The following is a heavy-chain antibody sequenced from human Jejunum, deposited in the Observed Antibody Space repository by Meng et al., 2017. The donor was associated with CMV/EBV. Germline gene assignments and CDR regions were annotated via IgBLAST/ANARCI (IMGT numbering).Heavy chain of an antibody. CDR3: ARENGYDLY. CDR2: IDAKNDNT. V-gene: IGHV1-18*01. CDR1: GYPFSNYG. Sequence: SCKASGYPFSNYGITWVRQAPGQRLEWMGWIDAKNDNTNYAQKFQGRVTMTTDTSTTTVYMELKSLISDDTAVYYCARENGYDLYWGQGTLVTVSS. J-gene: IGHJ4*02. D-gene: IGHD5-12*01.